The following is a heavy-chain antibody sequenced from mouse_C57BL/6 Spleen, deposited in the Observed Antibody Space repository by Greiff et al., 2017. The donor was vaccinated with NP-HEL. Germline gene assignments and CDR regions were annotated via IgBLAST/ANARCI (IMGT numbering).Heavy chain of an antibody. Sequence: VQLQQSGAELVKPGASVKISCKASGYAFSSYWMNWVKQRPGKGLEWIGQIYPGDGDTNYNGKLKGKATLTADKSSSTAYMQLSSLTSEDSAVYFCARSASNLEYYYAMDYWGQGTSVTVSS. CDR2: IYPGDGDT. CDR3: ARSASNLEYYYAMDY. V-gene: IGHV1-80*01. J-gene: IGHJ4*01. CDR1: GYAFSSYW. D-gene: IGHD2-5*01.